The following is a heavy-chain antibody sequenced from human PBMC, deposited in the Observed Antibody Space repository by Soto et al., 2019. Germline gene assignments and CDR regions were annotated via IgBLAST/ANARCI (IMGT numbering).Heavy chain of an antibody. CDR1: GGSFSGCY. V-gene: IGHV4-34*01. Sequence: SETLSLTCAVYGGSFSGCYWSWIRQPPGKGLEWIGEINHSGSTNYNPSLKSRVTISVDTSKNQFSLKLSSVTAADTAVYYCARRQYYSRGEWLDYWGQGTLVTV. J-gene: IGHJ4*02. CDR3: ARRQYYSRGEWLDY. CDR2: INHSGST. D-gene: IGHD3-10*01.